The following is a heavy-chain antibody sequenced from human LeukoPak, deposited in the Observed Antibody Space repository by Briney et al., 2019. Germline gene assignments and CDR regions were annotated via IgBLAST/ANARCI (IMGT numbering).Heavy chain of an antibody. CDR1: GGSISSSNW. CDR3: AREGVVGAYGHFDY. J-gene: IGHJ4*02. V-gene: IGHV4-4*02. D-gene: IGHD2-15*01. CDR2: INHSGST. Sequence: SGTLSLTCAVSGGSISSSNWWSWIGQPPGKGREWIGEINHSGSTNYNQSLKSRVTISVDTSKNQFSLKLSSVTAADTAVYYCAREGVVGAYGHFDYWGQGTLVTVSS.